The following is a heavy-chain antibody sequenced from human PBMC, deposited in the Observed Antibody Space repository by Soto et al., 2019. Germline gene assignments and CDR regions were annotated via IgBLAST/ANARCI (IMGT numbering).Heavy chain of an antibody. J-gene: IGHJ6*02. CDR2: IYHSGTI. CDR1: VGSISSYY. CDR3: ARADLTLVTSDSLDV. D-gene: IGHD4-17*01. Sequence: SETLSLTCAVYVGSISSYYWTWIRQPPGKGLEWIGDIYHSGTINFNPSLKSRLTISLDTSKNHFSLNLSSVTDADTAAYYCARADLTLVTSDSLDVWGQGTPVTVSS. V-gene: IGHV4-34*01.